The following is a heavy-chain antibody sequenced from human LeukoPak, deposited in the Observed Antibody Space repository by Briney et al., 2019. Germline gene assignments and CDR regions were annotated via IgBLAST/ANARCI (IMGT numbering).Heavy chain of an antibody. CDR3: ARDRYYDFWSGSNDAFDI. CDR1: GFTFSSYS. CDR2: ISSSSSYI. V-gene: IGHV3-21*01. Sequence: GGSLRLSCAASGFTFSSYSMNWVRQAPGKGLEWVPSISSSSSYIYYADSVKGRFTISRDNAKNSLYLQMNSLRAEDTAVYYCARDRYYDFWSGSNDAFDIWGQGTMVTVSS. J-gene: IGHJ3*02. D-gene: IGHD3-3*01.